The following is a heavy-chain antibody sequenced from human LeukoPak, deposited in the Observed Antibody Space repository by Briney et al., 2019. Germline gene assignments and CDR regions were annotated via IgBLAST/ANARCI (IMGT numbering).Heavy chain of an antibody. V-gene: IGHV3-64D*09. CDR2: ISNNGGST. J-gene: IGHJ4*02. D-gene: IGHD4-23*01. Sequence: SGGSLRLSCSASGFTFSSYAMHWVRQAPGKGLEYVSVISNNGGSTYYADSVKGRFTISRDNSKNTLYLQMSSLRAEDTAVYYCVKDKYDYGGNLLADYWGQGTLVTVSS. CDR1: GFTFSSYA. CDR3: VKDKYDYGGNLLADY.